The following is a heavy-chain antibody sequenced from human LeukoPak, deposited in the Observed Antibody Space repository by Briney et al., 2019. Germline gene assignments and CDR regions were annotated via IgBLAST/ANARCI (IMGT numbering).Heavy chain of an antibody. V-gene: IGHV3-30*18. CDR3: AKDGRHYSSGYSWDYLDY. CDR2: ISYAGSNY. D-gene: IGHD3-22*01. CDR1: GFTFSNYY. Sequence: GGSLRLSCAASGFTFSNYYMHWVRQAPGKGLEWVAVISYAGSNYYYADSVKGRFTISRDNSKNTLSLQMNSLRAEDTAVYYCAKDGRHYSSGYSWDYLDYWGQGTLVTVSS. J-gene: IGHJ4*02.